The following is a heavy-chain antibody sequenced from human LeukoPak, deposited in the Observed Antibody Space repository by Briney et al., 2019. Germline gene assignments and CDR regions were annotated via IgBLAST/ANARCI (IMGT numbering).Heavy chain of an antibody. J-gene: IGHJ4*02. CDR1: GFTFNNYA. CDR2: VSGSGAST. Sequence: GGSLRLSCAASGFTFNNYAMNWVRQTPGRGLEWVSAVSGSGASTYDADSVRGRFTISRDNSKNTLYLQMNSLRAEDTAVYYCAKGLRDHAHYFDSWGRGTLVTVSS. D-gene: IGHD1-14*01. CDR3: AKGLRDHAHYFDS. V-gene: IGHV3-23*01.